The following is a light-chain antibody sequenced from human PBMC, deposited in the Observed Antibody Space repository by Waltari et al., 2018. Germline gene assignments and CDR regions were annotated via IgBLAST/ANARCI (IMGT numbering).Light chain of an antibody. V-gene: IGLV2-14*01. CDR2: DVS. J-gene: IGLJ1*01. CDR1: SIDLGGYSF. Sequence: QSALTQPASVSGSPGQSITISGTRSSIDLGGYSFVSSYQQHPGKAPKLMIYDVSHRPAGVSNRCSRSTSGNTASLTISGLQPEDEADYYCSSYTSIIPPFLFGTGTKVTVL. CDR3: SSYTSIIPPFL.